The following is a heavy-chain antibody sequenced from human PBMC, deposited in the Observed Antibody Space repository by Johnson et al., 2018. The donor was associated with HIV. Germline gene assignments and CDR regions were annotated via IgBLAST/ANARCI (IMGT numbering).Heavy chain of an antibody. CDR3: AKERRAPRAFDI. CDR1: GFTFSSYA. V-gene: IGHV3-30*18. Sequence: QVQVVESGGGVVQPGRSLRLSCAASGFTFSSYAMHWVRQAPGKGLEWVAVISYDGGDKYYADSVKGRFTISRDTSKSTLYLQMNRLRPEDTAVDYCAKERRAPRAFDIWGQGTMVTVSS. CDR2: ISYDGGDK. J-gene: IGHJ3*02.